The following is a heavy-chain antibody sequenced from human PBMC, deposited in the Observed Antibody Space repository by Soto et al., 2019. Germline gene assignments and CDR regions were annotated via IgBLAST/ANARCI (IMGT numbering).Heavy chain of an antibody. J-gene: IGHJ3*02. Sequence: QVQLVQSGAEVKKPGSSVKVSCKASGGTFSSYAISWVRQAPGQGLEWMGGIIPIFGTANYAQKFQGWVTMTRDTSISTAYMELSRLRSDDTAVYYCARGYCSGGSCYSDDAFDIWGQGTMVTVSS. CDR1: GGTFSSYA. D-gene: IGHD2-15*01. CDR2: IIPIFGTA. CDR3: ARGYCSGGSCYSDDAFDI. V-gene: IGHV1-69*06.